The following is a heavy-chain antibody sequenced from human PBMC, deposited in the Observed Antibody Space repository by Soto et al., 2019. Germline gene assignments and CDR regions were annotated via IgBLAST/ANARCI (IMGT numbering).Heavy chain of an antibody. J-gene: IGHJ5*02. CDR1: GFTISSSA. CDR3: AKITRS. V-gene: IGHV3-23*01. CDR2: ISGDGKAT. Sequence: EVQVLESGGGLVQPGGSLRLSCAASGFTISSSAMTWVRQAPGKGLEWISSISGDGKATYYADSVKGRFTISRDSSKTTLYLQMNGLRVEDTATSFCAKITRSWGRGTLVTVAS. D-gene: IGHD3-3*01.